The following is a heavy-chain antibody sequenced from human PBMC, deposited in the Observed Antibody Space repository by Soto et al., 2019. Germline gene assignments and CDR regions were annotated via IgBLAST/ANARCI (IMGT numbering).Heavy chain of an antibody. J-gene: IGHJ4*02. CDR3: GRGGTTSGFQF. V-gene: IGHV3-23*01. CDR2: VTYSGGTT. Sequence: PGGSLRLSCAASGFSFETSAMTWVHQAPGTGLRWISTVTYSGGTTYYAPSVKGRFTISRDNSGRTLFLQMTNLRRDDSGVYYCGRGGTTSGFQFWGLGTLVTVSS. CDR1: GFSFETSA. D-gene: IGHD1-1*01.